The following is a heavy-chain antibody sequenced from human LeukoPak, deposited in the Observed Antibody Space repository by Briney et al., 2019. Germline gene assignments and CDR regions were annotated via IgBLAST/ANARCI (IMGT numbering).Heavy chain of an antibody. D-gene: IGHD6-6*01. CDR1: GDSISSGDYS. J-gene: IGHJ4*02. Sequence: PSETLSLTCDVSGDSISSGDYSWSWVRQPPGNGLEWIGYIFHTGHSNYSPSLKSRVTISVDRSKNQFSLKLRSVTAADTAVYYCTRARESMATSGSFFDLWGQGTLVTVSS. V-gene: IGHV4-30-2*01. CDR2: IFHTGHS. CDR3: TRARESMATSGSFFDL.